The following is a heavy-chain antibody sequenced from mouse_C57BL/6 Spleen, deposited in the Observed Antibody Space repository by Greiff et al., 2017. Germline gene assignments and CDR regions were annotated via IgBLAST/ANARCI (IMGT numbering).Heavy chain of an antibody. CDR1: GYAFSSSW. CDR2: MYPGDGDT. V-gene: IGHV1-82*01. CDR3: ARSPFTTVVASDY. Sequence: QVQLKESGPELVKPGASVKISCKASGYAFSSSWMNWVKQRPGKGLEWIGRMYPGDGDTNYTGKFKGKATLTADKSSSTAYMQLSSLTSEYSAVYFCARSPFTTVVASDYWGQGTTLTVSS. D-gene: IGHD1-1*01. J-gene: IGHJ2*01.